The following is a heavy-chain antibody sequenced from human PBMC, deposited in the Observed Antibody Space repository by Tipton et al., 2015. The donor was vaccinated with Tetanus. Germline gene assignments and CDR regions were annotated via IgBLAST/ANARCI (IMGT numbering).Heavy chain of an antibody. Sequence: TLSLTCTVSGDSLSSYYWSWIRQPPGRGLEWIGYVYYSGSATYTPSLKTRVVISVDTSKDQFSLTMNSVAAADTAVYYCARVGNTRSGGLATPFDYWGPGALVTVSS. D-gene: IGHD3-16*01. CDR2: VYYSGSA. CDR3: ARVGNTRSGGLATPFDY. V-gene: IGHV4-59*12. J-gene: IGHJ4*02. CDR1: GDSLSSYY.